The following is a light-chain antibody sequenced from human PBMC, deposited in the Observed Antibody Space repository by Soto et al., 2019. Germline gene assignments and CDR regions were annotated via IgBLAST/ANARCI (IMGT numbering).Light chain of an antibody. V-gene: IGLV1-40*01. CDR1: SSNIGARYD. CDR3: QSYDTSLSGVI. CDR2: ANS. J-gene: IGLJ2*01. Sequence: QPVLTQPPSVSGAPGQRVTISCTGSSSNIGARYDVHWYQQLPGTAPKLLIYANSNRPSGVPDRFSGSKSGTSASLAITGLQAEDEADYYCQSYDTSLSGVIFGGGTQLTVL.